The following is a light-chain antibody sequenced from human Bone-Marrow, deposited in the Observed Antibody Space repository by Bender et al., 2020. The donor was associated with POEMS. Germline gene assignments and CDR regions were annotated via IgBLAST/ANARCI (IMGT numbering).Light chain of an antibody. CDR2: EVS. V-gene: IGLV2-14*01. J-gene: IGLJ2*01. CDR3: SSSTTSSTVV. CDR1: SSDIGGYYY. Sequence: QSALTQPASVSGSRGQSITISCTGTSSDIGGYYYVSWYQQRPGNAPELLIYEVSHRPSEVSSRFSGSKSGNTASLPISALQAEDEATFYCSSSTTSSTVVFGGGPAVTV.